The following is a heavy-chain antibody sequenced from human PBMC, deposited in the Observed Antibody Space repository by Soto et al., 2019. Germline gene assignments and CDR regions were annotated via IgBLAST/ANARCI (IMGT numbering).Heavy chain of an antibody. V-gene: IGHV3-30-3*01. Sequence: QVQLVESGGGVVQPGRSQRLSCAASGFSFSTYAMHWVRQAPGKGLEWVALISYDGSNKYYTDSVKGLFTISRDISKSTLYLQMNSLRPEDTAVYYCARDRLVGNRNWYEPGYWGQGTLVTVSS. J-gene: IGHJ4*02. CDR3: ARDRLVGNRNWYEPGY. CDR1: GFSFSTYA. CDR2: ISYDGSNK. D-gene: IGHD2-21*01.